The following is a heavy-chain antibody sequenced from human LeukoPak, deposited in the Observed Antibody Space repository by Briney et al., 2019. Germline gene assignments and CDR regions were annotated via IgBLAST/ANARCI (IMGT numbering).Heavy chain of an antibody. CDR3: ARGQQLAECDY. J-gene: IGHJ4*02. Sequence: PSESLSLTCTVSGGSISSGGYYWSWIRQHPGKGLGWIGYIYYSGSTYYNPSLKSRVTISVDTSKNQFSLKLSSVTAADTAVYYCARGQQLAECDYWGQGTLVTVSS. V-gene: IGHV4-31*03. D-gene: IGHD6-6*01. CDR1: GGSISSGGYY. CDR2: IYYSGST.